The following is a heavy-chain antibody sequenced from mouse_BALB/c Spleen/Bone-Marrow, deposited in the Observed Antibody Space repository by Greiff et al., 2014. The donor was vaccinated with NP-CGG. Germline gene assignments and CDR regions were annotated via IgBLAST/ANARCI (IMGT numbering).Heavy chain of an antibody. D-gene: IGHD2-2*01. CDR2: IAPGSGST. V-gene: IGHV1S41*01. CDR3: ARERYGYDGWYFDV. Sequence: DLVKPGASVKLSCKTSGYTFTNYWINWIKQRPGQGLEWLGRIAPGSGSTYYKEMFKVKAPLTVDTSSSTAYIQLSSLSSEDSAVYFCARERYGYDGWYFDVWGAGTTVTVSS. CDR1: GYTFTNYW. J-gene: IGHJ1*01.